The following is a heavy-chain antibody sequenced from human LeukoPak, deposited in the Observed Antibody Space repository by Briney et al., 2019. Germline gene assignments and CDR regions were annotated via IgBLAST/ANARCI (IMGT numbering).Heavy chain of an antibody. J-gene: IGHJ4*02. V-gene: IGHV3-30*01. D-gene: IGHD2-21*02. CDR2: ISYKASNQ. Sequence: GRSLRLSCAASGFTFSSHAMHWVRQAPGKGLEWVAVISYKASNQYYADSVRGRFTISRDNSKNTLSLQMNSLRDEDTALYYCARDYRVGCTSDDCYPIDYWGQGTLVTVSS. CDR3: ARDYRVGCTSDDCYPIDY. CDR1: GFTFSSHA.